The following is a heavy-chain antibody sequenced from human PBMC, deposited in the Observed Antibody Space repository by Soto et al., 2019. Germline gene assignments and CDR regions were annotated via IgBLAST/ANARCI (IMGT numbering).Heavy chain of an antibody. CDR2: IYPGDSDI. J-gene: IGHJ4*02. Sequence: LGESLKISCKGSGYSFTSYWIAWVRQVPGKGLELMGVIYPGDSDIRYSPSFQGQVTISADKSISTAYLQWSSLKASDSAMYFCARHYYYDSCYYYPTNTKLPLDYWGQGTLVPVSS. V-gene: IGHV5-51*01. D-gene: IGHD3-22*01. CDR3: ARHYYYDSCYYYPTNTKLPLDY. CDR1: GYSFTSYW.